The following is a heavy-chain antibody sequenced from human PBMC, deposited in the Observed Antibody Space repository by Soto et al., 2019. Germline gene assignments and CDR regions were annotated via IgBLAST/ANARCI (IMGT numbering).Heavy chain of an antibody. CDR1: GGSFSGYY. D-gene: IGHD3-10*01. CDR2: INHSGST. Sequence: SETLSLTCAVYGGSFSGYYWSWIRQPPGKGLEWIGEINHSGSTNYNPSLKSRVSISVDTSKNQFSLKLRSVTAADTAVYYCERGWGAMVRGVIITRRFDTWGQGPLVT. J-gene: IGHJ5*02. V-gene: IGHV4-34*01. CDR3: ERGWGAMVRGVIITRRFDT.